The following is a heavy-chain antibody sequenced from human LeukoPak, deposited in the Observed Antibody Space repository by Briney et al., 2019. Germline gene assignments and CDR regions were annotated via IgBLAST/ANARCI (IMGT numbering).Heavy chain of an antibody. D-gene: IGHD2-21*02. CDR2: IYYSGST. CDR3: ARHCGGDCFPSLDH. Sequence: SQTLSLTCTVSGGSISSGGYYWSWIRQHPGKSLEWIGYIYYSGSTNYNPSLKSRVTISVDTSKNQFSLKLSSVTAADTAVYYCARHCGGDCFPSLDHWGQGTLVTVSS. V-gene: IGHV4-31*03. J-gene: IGHJ4*02. CDR1: GGSISSGGYY.